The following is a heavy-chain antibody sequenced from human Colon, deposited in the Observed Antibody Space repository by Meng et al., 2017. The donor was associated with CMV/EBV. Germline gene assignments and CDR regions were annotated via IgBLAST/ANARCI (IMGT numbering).Heavy chain of an antibody. V-gene: IGHV3-53*01. CDR1: GFSITNNY. D-gene: IGHD1-26*01. CDR2: VSPGGTA. Sequence: GGSLRLSCAASGFSITNNYMSWVRQAPGKGLEWVSVVSPGGTAYYADSVKGRFTISSDISSNTVHLQMHRPTAEDTATYYCARNCGTYYLGPAYWGQGTLVTVSS. CDR3: ARNCGTYYLGPAY. J-gene: IGHJ4*02.